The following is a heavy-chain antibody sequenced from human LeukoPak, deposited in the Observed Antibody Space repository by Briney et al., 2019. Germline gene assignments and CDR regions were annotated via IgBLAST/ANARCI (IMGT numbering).Heavy chain of an antibody. D-gene: IGHD3-22*01. J-gene: IGHJ1*01. CDR3: AKDRDTTGYEH. CDR1: GFTFDDYV. Sequence: GGSLRLSCAASGFTFDDYVMHWVRQAPGKGLEWVSFISGDGVSTFYADSVKGRFTISRDNSKNSLYLQMNSLRTEDTALYYCAKDRDTTGYEHWGQGTLVTVSS. V-gene: IGHV3-43*02. CDR2: ISGDGVST.